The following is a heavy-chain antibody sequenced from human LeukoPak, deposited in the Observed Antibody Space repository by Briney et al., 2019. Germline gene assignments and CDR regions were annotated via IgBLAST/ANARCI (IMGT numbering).Heavy chain of an antibody. V-gene: IGHV3-21*04. CDR2: ISSSSSYI. J-gene: IGHJ4*02. D-gene: IGHD1-26*01. CDR3: AKDTGGSSIFDY. CDR1: GFTFSSYS. Sequence: RPGGSLRLSCAASGFTFSSYSMNWVRQAPGKGLEWVSSISSSSSYIYYADSVKGRFTISRDNSKNTLYLQMNSLRAEDTAVYYCAKDTGGSSIFDYWGQGTLVTVSS.